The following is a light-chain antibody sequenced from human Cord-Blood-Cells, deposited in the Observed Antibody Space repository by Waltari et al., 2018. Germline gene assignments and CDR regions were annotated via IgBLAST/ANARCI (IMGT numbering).Light chain of an antibody. CDR1: SRAVGSYNL. Sequence: QSVLTQPASLSGSPGQSITISCTGTSRAVGSYNLVSWYHQHPGKAPKLITYEGSNRPSGFSIRVSGSKSGNTASLTISGLQAEDEADYYCCSYAGSSTFVVFGGGTKLTVL. J-gene: IGLJ2*01. CDR3: CSYAGSSTFVV. V-gene: IGLV2-23*03. CDR2: EGS.